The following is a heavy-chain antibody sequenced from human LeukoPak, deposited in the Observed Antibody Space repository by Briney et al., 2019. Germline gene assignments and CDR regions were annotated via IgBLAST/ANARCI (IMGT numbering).Heavy chain of an antibody. Sequence: SETLSLTCAVYGGSFSGYYWSWIRQPPGKGLEWIGEINHSGSTNYNPSLKSRVTISVDTSKNQFSLELSSVTAADTAVYYCARVYHWFDPWGQGTLVTVSS. D-gene: IGHD2-2*02. CDR1: GGSFSGYY. CDR3: ARVYHWFDP. CDR2: INHSGST. V-gene: IGHV4-34*01. J-gene: IGHJ5*02.